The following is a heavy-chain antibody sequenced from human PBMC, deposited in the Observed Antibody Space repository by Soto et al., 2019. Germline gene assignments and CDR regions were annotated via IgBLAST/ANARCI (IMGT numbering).Heavy chain of an antibody. V-gene: IGHV4-30-4*01. CDR2: IYYSGST. J-gene: IGHJ4*02. CDR1: GGSINSGDYY. Sequence: QVQLQESGPGLVKPSQTLSLTCTVSGGSINSGDYYWSWIRQPPGKGLEWIGYIYYSGSTYYNPSLQRRLTISADPSKNPSSLKLTSATAADTAVYNCASTRYSYGLIVYWGQGTPVTVIS. D-gene: IGHD5-18*01. CDR3: ASTRYSYGLIVY.